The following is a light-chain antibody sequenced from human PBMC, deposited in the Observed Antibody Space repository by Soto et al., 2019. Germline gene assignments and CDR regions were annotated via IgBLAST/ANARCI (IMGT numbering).Light chain of an antibody. CDR3: QTWGTGIRV. CDR2: LNSDGSH. CDR1: SGHSSYA. Sequence: QSVLTQSPSASASLGASVKLTCILRSGHSSYAIAWHQQQPEKGPRYLMKLNSDGSHSKGDGIPDRFSGSSSGAERYLTISSLQSEDEADYYCQTWGTGIRVFGGGTKVTVL. J-gene: IGLJ2*01. V-gene: IGLV4-69*01.